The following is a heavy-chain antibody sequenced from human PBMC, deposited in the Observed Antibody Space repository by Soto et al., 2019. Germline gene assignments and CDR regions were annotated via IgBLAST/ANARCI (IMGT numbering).Heavy chain of an antibody. CDR3: ARCHRGLRCQLDY. V-gene: IGHV1-2*02. J-gene: IGHJ4*02. Sequence: ASVKVSCKASGYTFTDYYIQWVRQAPGQGLEYMGWISPKSGGADHAQKFRGRVTMTRDTSVNSAYLHLSSLTSDDTAVYFCARCHRGLRCQLDYWGQGTLVTVSS. D-gene: IGHD2-2*01. CDR1: GYTFTDYY. CDR2: ISPKSGGA.